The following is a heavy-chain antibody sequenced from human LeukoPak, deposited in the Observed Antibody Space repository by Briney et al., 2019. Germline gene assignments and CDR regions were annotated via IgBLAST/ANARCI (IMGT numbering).Heavy chain of an antibody. V-gene: IGHV1-69*13. D-gene: IGHD4-17*01. CDR1: GGTFTSYA. CDR2: IIPIFGTA. Sequence: SVKVSCKASGGTFTSYAISWVRQAPGQGLERMGGIIPIFGTANYAQKFQGRVTITADESTSTAYMELSSLRSEDTAVYYCARDRGDYEGHWFDPWGQGTLVTVSS. J-gene: IGHJ5*02. CDR3: ARDRGDYEGHWFDP.